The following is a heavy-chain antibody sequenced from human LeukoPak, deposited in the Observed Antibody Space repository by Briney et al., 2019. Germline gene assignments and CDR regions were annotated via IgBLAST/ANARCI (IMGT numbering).Heavy chain of an antibody. CDR3: AGGAGVYYYGMDV. J-gene: IGHJ6*02. CDR1: VFTFSSYA. Sequence: GGSLRLSCAASVFTFSSYAMSWVRQAPGKVLEWVSAISGNGGSTYYADSVKGRFTIPRDNSKKTLYLQMNSLRAEDTALYYCAGGAGVYYYGMDVWGQGTSVTVSS. V-gene: IGHV3-23*01. CDR2: ISGNGGST.